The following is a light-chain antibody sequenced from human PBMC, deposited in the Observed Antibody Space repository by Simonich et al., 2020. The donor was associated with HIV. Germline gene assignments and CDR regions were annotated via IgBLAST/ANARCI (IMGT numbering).Light chain of an antibody. CDR2: GAS. CDR3: QQYNSWPT. J-gene: IGKJ4*01. Sequence: EIVLTQSPGTLSLSPGERATLSCRASQSVSSNLAWYQQRPGQAPRLLIYGASTRATGFPARFSGSGSGTEFTLTISSMQTEDFAVYYCQQYNSWPTFGGGTKVEIK. V-gene: IGKV3-15*01. CDR1: QSVSSN.